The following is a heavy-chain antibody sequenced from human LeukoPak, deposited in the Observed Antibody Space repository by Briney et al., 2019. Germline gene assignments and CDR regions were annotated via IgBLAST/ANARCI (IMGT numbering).Heavy chain of an antibody. Sequence: SETLSLTCAVYGGSFSAYYWSWIRPPPGKGLEWIGEMNHSGSTNYNPSLKSRVTISVDTSKNQFSLKLSSVTAADTAVYYCARRLGRKFGERFYYYHYMDVWGKGTTVTISS. D-gene: IGHD3-10*01. CDR3: ARRLGRKFGERFYYYHYMDV. V-gene: IGHV4-34*01. CDR2: MNHSGST. J-gene: IGHJ6*03. CDR1: GGSFSAYY.